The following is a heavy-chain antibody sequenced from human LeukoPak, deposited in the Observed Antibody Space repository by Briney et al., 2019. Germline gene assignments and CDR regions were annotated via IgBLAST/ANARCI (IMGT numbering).Heavy chain of an antibody. V-gene: IGHV3-30-3*01. CDR3: ASYDVDTAMVTGY. D-gene: IGHD5-18*01. CDR2: ISYDGSNK. J-gene: IGHJ4*02. Sequence: GGSLRLSCAASGFTFSSYAMHWVRQAPGKGLEWVAVISYDGSNKYYADSVKGRFTISRDNSKNTLYLQMNSLRAEDTAVYYYASYDVDTAMVTGYWGQGTLVTVSS. CDR1: GFTFSSYA.